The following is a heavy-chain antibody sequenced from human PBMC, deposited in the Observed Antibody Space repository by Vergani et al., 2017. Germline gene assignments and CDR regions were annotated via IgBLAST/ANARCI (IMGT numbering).Heavy chain of an antibody. CDR1: GYSFTSYW. J-gene: IGHJ6*02. V-gene: IGHV5-10-1*03. CDR3: ARRRSSRKPDYGMDV. CDR2: IDPSDAYT. Sequence: EVQLVQSGAEVKKPGESLRISCKGSGYSFTSYWISWVRQMPGKGLEWMGRIDPSDAYTNYSPSFQGHVTISADKSISTAYLQWSSLKASDTAMYYCARRRSSRKPDYGMDVWGQGTTVTVSS. D-gene: IGHD6-13*01.